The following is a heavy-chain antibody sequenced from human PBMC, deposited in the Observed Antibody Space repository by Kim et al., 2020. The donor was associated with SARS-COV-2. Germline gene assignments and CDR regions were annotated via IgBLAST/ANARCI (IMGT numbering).Heavy chain of an antibody. Sequence: SETLSLTCTVSGGSISSSSYYWGWIRQPPGKGLEWIGSIYYSGSTYYNPSLKSRVTISVDTSKNQFSLKLSSVTAADTAVYYCASSSSWYQDWFDPWGQGTLVTVSS. J-gene: IGHJ5*02. D-gene: IGHD6-13*01. CDR1: GGSISSSSYY. CDR2: IYYSGST. CDR3: ASSSSWYQDWFDP. V-gene: IGHV4-39*07.